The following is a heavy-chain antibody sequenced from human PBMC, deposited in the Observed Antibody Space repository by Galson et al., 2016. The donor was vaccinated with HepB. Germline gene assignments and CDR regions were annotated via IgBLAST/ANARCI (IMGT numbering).Heavy chain of an antibody. Sequence: SETLSLTCSVSDASVRSNNYYWGWIRQSPGKGLEWIGNIYNSGTTYYNPSLKSRATLSVDTSKNQFSLKLRSVTAADTAVYYCARLEITLRWSVRGFFGLWGRGTLVSVSS. J-gene: IGHJ2*01. CDR3: ARLEITLRWSVRGFFGL. V-gene: IGHV4-39*01. CDR1: DASVRSNNYY. D-gene: IGHD4-23*01. CDR2: IYNSGTT.